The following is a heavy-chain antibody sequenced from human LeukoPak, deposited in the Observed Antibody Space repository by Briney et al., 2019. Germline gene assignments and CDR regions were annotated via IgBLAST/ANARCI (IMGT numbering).Heavy chain of an antibody. CDR2: ISAYNGNT. CDR3: ARDRGGIAAALISFFDL. D-gene: IGHD6-13*01. CDR1: GYTFTSYG. V-gene: IGHV1-18*01. Sequence: ASVKVSCKASGYTFTSYGISWVRQAPGQGLEWMGWISAYNGNTNYAQKLQGRVTMTTDTSTSTAYMELRSLRSDDTAVYYCARDRGGIAAALISFFDLWGRGTLVTVSS. J-gene: IGHJ2*01.